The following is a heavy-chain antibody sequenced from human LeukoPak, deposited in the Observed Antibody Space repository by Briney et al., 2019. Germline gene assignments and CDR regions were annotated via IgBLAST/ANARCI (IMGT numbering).Heavy chain of an antibody. Sequence: GASVTVSCKSSGYTFTSYDINWVRQATGQGLAWMGWMNPNSGNTGYAQKFQGRVTMTRNTSISTAYMELSSLRSEDTAVYYCARVRKQWLVLDYWGQGTLVTVSS. CDR2: MNPNSGNT. J-gene: IGHJ4*02. CDR3: ARVRKQWLVLDY. V-gene: IGHV1-8*01. D-gene: IGHD6-19*01. CDR1: GYTFTSYD.